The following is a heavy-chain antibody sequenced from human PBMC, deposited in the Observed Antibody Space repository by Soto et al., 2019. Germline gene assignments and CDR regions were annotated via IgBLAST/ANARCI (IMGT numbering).Heavy chain of an antibody. Sequence: PSETLSLTCTVSGASISSSDYYWGWVRQTPGKGLDWIGNIYYSGTTYYNPSLKSRVTISVDTSKNQFSLKLNSVPAADTAVYYCDRFLAPESRNTALDFWGQGTPVTVSS. CDR2: IYYSGTT. D-gene: IGHD3-3*01. CDR3: DRFLAPESRNTALDF. CDR1: GASISSSDYY. V-gene: IGHV4-39*01. J-gene: IGHJ4*02.